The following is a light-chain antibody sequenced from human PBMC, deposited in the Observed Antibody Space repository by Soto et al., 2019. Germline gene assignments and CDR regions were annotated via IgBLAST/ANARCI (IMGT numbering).Light chain of an antibody. CDR3: QQYYSLPGT. CDR2: WTS. CDR1: QSVLSNSNNRNY. Sequence: DIVMTQSPDSLAVSLGERATINCKSSQSVLSNSNNRNYLAWYQQKPGQTPKLLIFWTSTRQSGVPDRFSGSGSGTDFTLTINTQQAEDVAVYFCQQYYSLPGTFGQGTKVEIK. J-gene: IGKJ1*01. V-gene: IGKV4-1*01.